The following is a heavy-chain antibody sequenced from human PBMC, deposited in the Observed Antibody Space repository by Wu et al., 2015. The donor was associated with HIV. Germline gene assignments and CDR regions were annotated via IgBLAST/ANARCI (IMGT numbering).Heavy chain of an antibody. CDR3: ARVGGGYSYGPMGLAYYYYGMDV. J-gene: IGHJ6*02. V-gene: IGHV1-8*01. CDR2: MNPNSGNT. D-gene: IGHD5-18*01. Sequence: VQLVQSGAEVKKPGASVKVSCKASGYTFTSYDINWVRQATGQGLEWMGWMNPNSGNTGYAQKFQGRVTMTRNTSISTAYMELSSLRSEDTAVYYCARVGGGYSYGPMGLAYYYYGMDVWGQGTTVTVSS. CDR1: GYTFTSYD.